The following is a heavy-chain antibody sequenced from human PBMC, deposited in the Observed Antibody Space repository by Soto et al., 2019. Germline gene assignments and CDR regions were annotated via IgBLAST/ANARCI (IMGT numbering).Heavy chain of an antibody. V-gene: IGHV1-2*04. D-gene: IGHD3-10*01. CDR2: INPNSGGT. J-gene: IGHJ3*02. CDR1: GYNFTGYY. CDR3: ARVAMVRGTRFAFDI. Sequence: QVQLVQSGAEVKKPGASVKVSCKASGYNFTGYYMHWVRQAPGQGLEWMGWINPNSGGTNYAQKFQGWVTMTRDTCISTAYMELSRLRSDDTAVYYCARVAMVRGTRFAFDIWGQGTMVTVSS.